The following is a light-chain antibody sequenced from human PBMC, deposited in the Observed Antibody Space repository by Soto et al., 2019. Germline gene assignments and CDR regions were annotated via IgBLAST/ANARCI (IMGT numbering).Light chain of an antibody. CDR3: QQRHMWPIT. CDR2: DAY. J-gene: IGKJ5*01. CDR1: QTVRNNY. V-gene: IGKV3D-20*02. Sequence: VMTQARASLSVSPREREKFYCRASQTVRNNYLAWYQQKPGQAPRLLIYDAYNRATGIPPRFSGSGSGTDFTLTISSLEPEDSAVYYCQQRHMWPITSAQGAGLEI.